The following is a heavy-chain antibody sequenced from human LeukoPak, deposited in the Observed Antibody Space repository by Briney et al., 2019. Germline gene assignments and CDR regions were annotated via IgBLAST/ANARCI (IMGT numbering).Heavy chain of an antibody. D-gene: IGHD2-15*01. CDR3: AREGVANVKQGKLTKIDY. V-gene: IGHV3-7*01. CDR2: IKQDGSEK. J-gene: IGHJ4*02. CDR1: GFTFSSYW. Sequence: QPGGSLRLSCAASGFTFSSYWMSWVRQAPGKRLEWVANIKQDGSEKYYVDSVKGRFTISRDNAKNSLYLQMNSLRAEDTAVYYCAREGVANVKQGKLTKIDYWGQGTLLTVSS.